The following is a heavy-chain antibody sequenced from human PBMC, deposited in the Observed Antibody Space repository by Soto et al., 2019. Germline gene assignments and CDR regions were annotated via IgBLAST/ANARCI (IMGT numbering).Heavy chain of an antibody. J-gene: IGHJ6*02. V-gene: IGHV3-30*18. D-gene: IGHD4-4*01. CDR2: ISYDGSNK. CDR3: AKDVADYSNYYYYYGMDV. CDR1: GFTFSSYG. Sequence: GGSLRLSCAASGFTFSSYGMHWVRQAPGKGLEWVAVISYDGSNKYYADSVKGRFTISRDNSKNTLYLQMNSLRAEDTAVYYCAKDVADYSNYYYYYGMDVWGQGTTVTVSS.